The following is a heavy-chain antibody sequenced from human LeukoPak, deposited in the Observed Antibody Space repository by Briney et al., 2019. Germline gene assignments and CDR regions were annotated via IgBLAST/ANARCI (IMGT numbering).Heavy chain of an antibody. V-gene: IGHV3-53*01. CDR3: AREQESCSGGSCYSSVDY. CDR1: GFTVSSNY. D-gene: IGHD2-15*01. J-gene: IGHJ4*02. Sequence: GGSLRLSCAASGFTVSSNYMSWVRQAPGKGLEWVSVIYSGGSTYYADSVKGRFTISRDNSKNTLYLQMNSLRAEDTAVYYCAREQESCSGGSCYSSVDYWGQGTLVTVSS. CDR2: IYSGGST.